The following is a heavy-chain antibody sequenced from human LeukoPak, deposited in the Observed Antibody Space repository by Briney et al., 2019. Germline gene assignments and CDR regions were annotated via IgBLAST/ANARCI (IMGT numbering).Heavy chain of an antibody. J-gene: IGHJ4*02. CDR1: GFTFSTYA. V-gene: IGHV3-23*01. CDR3: AKDFHASSGYYLDY. D-gene: IGHD3-22*01. CDR2: ISGSGDNT. Sequence: GGSLRLSCAASGFTFSTYAMSWVRQAPGKGPEWVSAISGSGDNTYYADSVRGRFTISRDNSKNTLYLQMNSLRAADTAVYYCAKDFHASSGYYLDYWGQGTLVTVSS.